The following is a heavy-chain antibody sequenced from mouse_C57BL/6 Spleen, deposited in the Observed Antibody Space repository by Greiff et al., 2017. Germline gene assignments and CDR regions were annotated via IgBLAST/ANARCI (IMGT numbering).Heavy chain of an antibody. CDR2: IYPGSGST. Sequence: QVQLQQPGAELVQPGASVKMSCTASGYTFTSYWITWVKQRPGQGLEWIGYIYPGSGSTNYNETFKSETTLTVDTSTSTAYVQLSRLTSEDSAVYYSARGEADYWGQGTTLTVSS. J-gene: IGHJ2*01. CDR1: GYTFTSYW. V-gene: IGHV1-55*01. CDR3: ARGEADY.